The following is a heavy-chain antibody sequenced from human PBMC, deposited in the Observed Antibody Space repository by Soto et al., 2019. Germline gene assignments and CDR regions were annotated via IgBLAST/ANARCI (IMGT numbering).Heavy chain of an antibody. CDR2: IYHSGST. Sequence: TLSLTCTVSGGSISSGGYSWSWIRQPPGKGLEWIGYIYHSGSTYYNPSLKSRVTISVDRSKKQFSLKLSSVTAADTAVYYCARARVVRGVITAYYFDYWGQGTLVTVSS. V-gene: IGHV4-30-2*01. CDR3: ARARVVRGVITAYYFDY. CDR1: GGSISSGGYS. J-gene: IGHJ4*02. D-gene: IGHD3-10*01.